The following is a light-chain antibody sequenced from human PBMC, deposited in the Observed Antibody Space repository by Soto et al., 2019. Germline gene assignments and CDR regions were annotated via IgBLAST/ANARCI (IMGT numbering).Light chain of an antibody. CDR2: AAS. J-gene: IGKJ1*01. Sequence: DIQMTQSPSSLSASVGDRVTITCRASQSISSYLNWYQQKPGKAPKLLIYAASSLQSGVPSRFSGSGSGTDFTLTISSLQPEDFATYYCKQSYSTTRTFGQGTKVDI. CDR1: QSISSY. V-gene: IGKV1-39*01. CDR3: KQSYSTTRT.